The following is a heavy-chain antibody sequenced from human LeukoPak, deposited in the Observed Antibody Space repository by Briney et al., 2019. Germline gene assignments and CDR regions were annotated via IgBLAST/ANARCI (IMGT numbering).Heavy chain of an antibody. D-gene: IGHD6-13*01. V-gene: IGHV4-59*01. Sequence: SETLSLTWTVTDGSIITSYWSWIRQPPGKGLEWIGYIYYSGSTNYNPSLKSRVTISVDTSKNQFSLKLSSVTAADTAVYYCARRHHSRCWYFNYWGQGTLVTVSS. CDR3: ARRHHSRCWYFNY. J-gene: IGHJ4*02. CDR1: DGSIITSY. CDR2: IYYSGST.